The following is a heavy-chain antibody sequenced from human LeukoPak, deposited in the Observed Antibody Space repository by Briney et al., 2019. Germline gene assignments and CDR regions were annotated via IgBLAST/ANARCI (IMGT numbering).Heavy chain of an antibody. CDR2: ITGRSGST. J-gene: IGHJ4*02. Sequence: GGSLRLSCAASGFTFSSYAMTWVRQAPGRGLEWVSGITGRSGSTYYADSVKGRFTISRDNSKNTLYLQMNSLRAEDTAVYHCARVIGYCSDTSCFEGNWSQGTPVTVSS. V-gene: IGHV3-23*01. D-gene: IGHD2-2*01. CDR3: ARVIGYCSDTSCFEGN. CDR1: GFTFSSYA.